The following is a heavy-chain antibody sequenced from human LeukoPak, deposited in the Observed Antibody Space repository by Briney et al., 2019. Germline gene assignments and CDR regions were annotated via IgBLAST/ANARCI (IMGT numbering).Heavy chain of an antibody. V-gene: IGHV3-48*04. Sequence: PGGSLRLSCAASGFTFSSYAMSWVRQAPGKGLEWVSAISGSGSTIYYADSVQGRFTISRDNAKNSLYLQMNSLRAEDTAVYYCARKDSSRLLDYWGQGTLVTVSS. CDR2: ISGSGSTI. CDR1: GFTFSSYA. J-gene: IGHJ4*02. CDR3: ARKDSSRLLDY. D-gene: IGHD2-15*01.